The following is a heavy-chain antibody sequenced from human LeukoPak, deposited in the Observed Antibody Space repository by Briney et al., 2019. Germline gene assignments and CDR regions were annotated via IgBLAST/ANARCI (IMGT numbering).Heavy chain of an antibody. J-gene: IGHJ6*02. CDR3: ARGSGLAYYYYGMDV. D-gene: IGHD2-15*01. CDR2: MNPNNGNT. Sequence: GASVKVSCKASGYTFTSYDFNWVRQAPGQGPEWIGWMNPNNGNTNYAQKLQGRVTMTTDTSTSTAYMELRSLRSDDTAVYYCARGSGLAYYYYGMDVWGQGTTVTVSS. V-gene: IGHV1-18*01. CDR1: GYTFTSYD.